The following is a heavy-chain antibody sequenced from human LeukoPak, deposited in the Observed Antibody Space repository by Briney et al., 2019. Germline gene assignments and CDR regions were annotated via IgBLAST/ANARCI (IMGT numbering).Heavy chain of an antibody. V-gene: IGHV4-59*08. Sequence: SETLSRTCTVSGGSISSYYWSWIRQPPGKGLEWIGYIYYSGSTNYNPSLKSRVTISVDTSKNQFSLKLSSVTAADTAVYYCARLTQYDFWSGHYYFDYWGQGTLVTVSS. D-gene: IGHD3-3*01. CDR3: ARLTQYDFWSGHYYFDY. J-gene: IGHJ4*02. CDR2: IYYSGST. CDR1: GGSISSYY.